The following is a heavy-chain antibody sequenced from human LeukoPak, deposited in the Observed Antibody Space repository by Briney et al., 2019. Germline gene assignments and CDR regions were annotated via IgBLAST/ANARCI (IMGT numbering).Heavy chain of an antibody. V-gene: IGHV4-59*01. Sequence: PSETLSLTCTVSGGSISSYYWNWIRQTPGKGLEWIGYIYYSGSTNYNPSLKSRVTISVDTSKNQFSLNLTSVTAADTAVYYCARFTPQGYGWGGYNRFDPWGQGTLATVSS. CDR1: GGSISSYY. CDR3: ARFTPQGYGWGGYNRFDP. D-gene: IGHD3-16*01. J-gene: IGHJ5*02. CDR2: IYYSGST.